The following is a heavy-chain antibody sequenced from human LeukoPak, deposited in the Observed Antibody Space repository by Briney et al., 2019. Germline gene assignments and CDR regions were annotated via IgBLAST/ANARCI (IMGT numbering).Heavy chain of an antibody. CDR2: IKQDGSEK. CDR3: ARPIGSYCTNGVWHGDY. CDR1: GFTFSSYW. V-gene: IGHV3-7*01. J-gene: IGHJ4*02. D-gene: IGHD2-8*01. Sequence: PGGSLRLSCAASGFTFSSYWMSWVRQAPGKGLEWVANIKQDGSEKYYVDSVKGRFTISRDNAKNSLYLQMNSLRAEDTAVYYCARPIGSYCTNGVWHGDYWGQGTLVTVSS.